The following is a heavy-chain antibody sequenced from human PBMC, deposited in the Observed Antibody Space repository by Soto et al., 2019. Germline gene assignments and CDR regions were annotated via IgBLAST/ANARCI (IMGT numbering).Heavy chain of an antibody. CDR2: VNGDGSST. CDR1: GYTFSSYW. V-gene: IGHV3-74*01. CDR3: ARVMANLPWYFDY. Sequence: PGGSLRLSCAASGYTFSSYWMHWVRQAPGKGLVWVSRVNGDGSSTSYADPVKDRFTISRDNAKNTVHLQMDSLRAEDTAVYYCARVMANLPWYFDYWGQGTLVTVSS. J-gene: IGHJ4*02. D-gene: IGHD2-8*01.